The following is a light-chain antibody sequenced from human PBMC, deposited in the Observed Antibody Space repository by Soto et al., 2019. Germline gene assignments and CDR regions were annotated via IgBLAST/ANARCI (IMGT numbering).Light chain of an antibody. CDR1: SSDVGGYND. J-gene: IGLJ2*01. V-gene: IGLV2-8*01. Sequence: QSALTQPPSASGSPGQSVAISCTGTSSDVGGYNDVSWYQQHPGKAPKLMIYEVTERPSGVPDRFSGSKSGNTASLTVSGLQADDEADYSCSSKAGSNNLGVVFGGGTKLTVL. CDR3: SSKAGSNNLGVV. CDR2: EVT.